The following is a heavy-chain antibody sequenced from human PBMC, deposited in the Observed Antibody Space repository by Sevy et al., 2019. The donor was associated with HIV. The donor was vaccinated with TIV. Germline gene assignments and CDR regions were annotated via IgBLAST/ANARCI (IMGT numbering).Heavy chain of an antibody. CDR3: ARDYDFWSGYTALSYYSLSYYYGMDV. V-gene: IGHV3-48*02. CDR2: ISRSGTTT. CDR1: GLNFSKYS. J-gene: IGHJ6*02. Sequence: GGSLRLSCAASGLNFSKYSFNWVRQAPEKGLEWISHISRSGTTTYYAESVKGRFTVSRDNAKNSLYLQMGSLRDEDTAVYYYARDYDFWSGYTALSYYSLSYYYGMDVWGQGTTVTVSS. D-gene: IGHD3-3*01.